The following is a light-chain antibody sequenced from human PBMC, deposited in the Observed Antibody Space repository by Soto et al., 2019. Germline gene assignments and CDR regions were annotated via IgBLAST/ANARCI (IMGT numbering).Light chain of an antibody. J-gene: IGKJ1*01. CDR1: QNIYTW. Sequence: DIQMTQSPATLSASVGDRVTITCRASQNIYTWLAWYQQKPGKAPKLLIHEASSLETGVPSRFSGSGSGTEFTLTISSLQPDDFATYYCQQYNTFWTFGQGTKVDIK. V-gene: IGKV1-5*03. CDR3: QQYNTFWT. CDR2: EAS.